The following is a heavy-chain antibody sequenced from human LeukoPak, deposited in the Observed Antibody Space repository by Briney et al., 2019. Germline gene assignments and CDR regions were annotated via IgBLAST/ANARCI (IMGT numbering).Heavy chain of an antibody. CDR1: GYTFTTFA. D-gene: IGHD3-3*01. CDR3: ARDPVGSMSGYFDY. Sequence: ASVKVSCKASGYTFTTFAIHWVRQAPGHNLEWMGWMNAGNGDTKYSQKFQDRVTITRDTSASIAYMELSSLTSEDTAVYYCARDPVGSMSGYFDYWGQGTLVTVSS. V-gene: IGHV1-3*01. CDR2: MNAGNGDT. J-gene: IGHJ4*02.